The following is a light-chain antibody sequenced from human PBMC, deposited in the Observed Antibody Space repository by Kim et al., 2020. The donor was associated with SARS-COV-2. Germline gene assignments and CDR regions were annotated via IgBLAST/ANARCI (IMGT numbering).Light chain of an antibody. CDR3: SSYAGSNNFVV. Sequence: QSVTISCTATSSYIGGYNYVSWYQQHPGKVPKLMIYEVSKRPSGVPDRFSGSKSDNTASLTVSGLQAEDEADYYCSSYAGSNNFVVFGGGTQLTVL. J-gene: IGLJ2*01. CDR2: EVS. CDR1: SSYIGGYNY. V-gene: IGLV2-8*01.